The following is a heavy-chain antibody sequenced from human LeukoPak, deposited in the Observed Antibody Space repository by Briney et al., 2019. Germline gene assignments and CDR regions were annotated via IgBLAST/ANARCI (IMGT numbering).Heavy chain of an antibody. CDR2: ISTYNGNT. V-gene: IGHV1-18*01. Sequence: ASVKVSCKASGYSFTNYGLSWVRQAPGQGLEWMGWISTYNGNTKFAQNLQGRVTMTTDTSTSTAYLEMKSLTSDDTAFYYCARVSAGAYTDWGQGTLLTVSS. CDR1: GYSFTNYG. CDR3: ARVSAGAYTD. D-gene: IGHD6-13*01. J-gene: IGHJ1*01.